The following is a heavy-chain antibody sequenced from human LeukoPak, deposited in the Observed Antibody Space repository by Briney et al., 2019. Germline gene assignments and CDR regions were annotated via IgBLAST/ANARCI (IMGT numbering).Heavy chain of an antibody. V-gene: IGHV3-23*01. CDR2: ISGSGGST. CDR1: GFTFSSYA. Sequence: GGSLRLSCAASGFTFSSYAMSWVRQAPGKGLKWVSAISGSGGSTYYADSVKGRFTISRDNSKNTLYLQMNSLRAEDTAVYYCAKGLRRGESGWSPRNYFDYWGQGTLVTVSS. CDR3: AKGLRRGESGWSPRNYFDY. D-gene: IGHD6-19*01. J-gene: IGHJ4*02.